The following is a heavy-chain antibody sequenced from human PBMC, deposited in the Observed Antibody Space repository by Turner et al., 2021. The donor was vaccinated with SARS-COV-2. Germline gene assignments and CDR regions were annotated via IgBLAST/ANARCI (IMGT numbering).Heavy chain of an antibody. D-gene: IGHD3-22*01. CDR2: ISGSGGST. V-gene: IGHV3-23*01. Sequence: EVQLLEYGGGLVQPGGSPRPSCAATGSPLSSYAMSWVRQAPGKGLEWVSAISGSGGSTYYADSVKGRFTISRDNSKNTLYLQMNSLRAEDTAVYYCAKADRVMIVVVITLFDYWGQGTLVTVSS. CDR1: GSPLSSYA. J-gene: IGHJ4*02. CDR3: AKADRVMIVVVITLFDY.